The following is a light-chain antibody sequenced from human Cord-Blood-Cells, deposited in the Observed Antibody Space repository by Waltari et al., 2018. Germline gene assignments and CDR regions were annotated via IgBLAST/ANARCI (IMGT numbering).Light chain of an antibody. J-gene: IGKJ1*01. CDR3: QQYNSYTWT. CDR1: QSISSW. Sequence: DIQMTQSPSTLSASVGDRVNITCRASQSISSWLAWYQKKPGKAPKLLIYQASSLESGGPSRFSVSGSGTEFTLTISSLQPDDFATYYCQQYNSYTWTFGQGTKVEIK. V-gene: IGKV1-5*03. CDR2: QAS.